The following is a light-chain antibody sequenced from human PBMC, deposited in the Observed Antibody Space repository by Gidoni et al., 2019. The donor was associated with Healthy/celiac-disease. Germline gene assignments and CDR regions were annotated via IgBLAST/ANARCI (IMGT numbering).Light chain of an antibody. CDR1: QSVSSY. CDR3: QQRSNWPLG. J-gene: IGKJ4*01. V-gene: IGKV3-11*01. Sequence: EIVLTHSPATLSLSPGERATLSCRASQSVSSYLAWYQQKPGQAPRLLIYDASNSATGIPAKFSGSGSGTDFTLTIISLEPEDFAVYYCQQRSNWPLGFXGXTKVEIK. CDR2: DAS.